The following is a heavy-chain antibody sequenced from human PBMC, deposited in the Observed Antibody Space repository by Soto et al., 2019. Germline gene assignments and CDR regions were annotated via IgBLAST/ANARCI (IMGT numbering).Heavy chain of an antibody. Sequence: SETLSLTCTVSGGSISSGGYYWSWIRLHPGKGLEWIGYIYYSGSTYYNPSLKSRVTISVDTSKNQFSLKLSSVTAADTAVYYCARDSTATGTRYDYWGHGTLVTVSS. CDR1: GGSISSGGYY. J-gene: IGHJ4*01. CDR3: ARDSTATGTRYDY. D-gene: IGHD1-1*01. CDR2: IYYSGST. V-gene: IGHV4-31*03.